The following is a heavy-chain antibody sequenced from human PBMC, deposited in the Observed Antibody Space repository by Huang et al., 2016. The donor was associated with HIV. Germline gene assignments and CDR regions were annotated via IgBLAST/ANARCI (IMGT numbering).Heavy chain of an antibody. CDR3: TRDSVYPNYYDGSGLYFDY. V-gene: IGHV3-49*05. CDR1: GFTFGTYG. Sequence: EVQFVESGGGLVKPGRSLRLSCTASGFTFGTYGMSWFRQATGKGLEWVGFSSSKDYSETTEYAASVKGRFTISRDESKSIAYLQMNSLKPEDTAVYYCTRDSVYPNYYDGSGLYFDYWGQGTLVTVSS. D-gene: IGHD3-22*01. CDR2: SSSKDYSETT. J-gene: IGHJ4*02.